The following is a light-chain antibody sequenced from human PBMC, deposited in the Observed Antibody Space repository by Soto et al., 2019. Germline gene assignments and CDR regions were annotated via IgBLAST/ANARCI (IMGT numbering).Light chain of an antibody. CDR2: ATS. J-gene: IGKJ1*01. CDR3: QQAYSTPWT. V-gene: IGKV1-39*01. CDR1: QSISSY. Sequence: DIQMTQSPSSLSASVGDRVTITFRASQSISSYLNWYQQKPGTAPKLLIYATSNLQSGVPSRFSGSGSGTDFTLTINSLQPEDSATYYCQQAYSTPWTFGQGTKVDIK.